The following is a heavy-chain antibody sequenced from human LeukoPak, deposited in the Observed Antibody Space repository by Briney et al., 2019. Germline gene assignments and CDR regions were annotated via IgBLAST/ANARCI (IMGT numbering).Heavy chain of an antibody. V-gene: IGHV4-39*07. D-gene: IGHD6-19*01. CDR3: ARIRRHQQWLVWGAFDI. Sequence: SETLSLTCTVSGGSISSSSYYWGWIRQPPGKGLEWIGSIYYSGSTYYNPSLKSRVTISVDTSKNQFSLKLSSVTAADTAVYYCARIRRHQQWLVWGAFDIWGQGTMVTVSS. J-gene: IGHJ3*02. CDR1: GGSISSSSYY. CDR2: IYYSGST.